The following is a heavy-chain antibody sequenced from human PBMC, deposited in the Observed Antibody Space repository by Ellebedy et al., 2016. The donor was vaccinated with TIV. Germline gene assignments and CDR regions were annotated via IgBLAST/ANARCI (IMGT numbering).Heavy chain of an antibody. Sequence: SETLSLXXAVSGGSITSGGYSWSWIRQPAGEGLDWIGRVHTSGTPNYKPSLKSRVAMSIDKSKNQFSLKLNSVTAADTAIYYCARLCSSFSCSGAFDFWGQGILVTVSS. J-gene: IGHJ4*02. CDR3: ARLCSSFSCSGAFDF. D-gene: IGHD3-10*02. CDR2: VHTSGTP. V-gene: IGHV4-61*02. CDR1: GGSITSGGYS.